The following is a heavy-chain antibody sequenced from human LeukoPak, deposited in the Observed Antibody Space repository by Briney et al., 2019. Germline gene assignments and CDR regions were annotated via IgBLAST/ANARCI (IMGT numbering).Heavy chain of an antibody. V-gene: IGHV3-23*01. J-gene: IGHJ4*02. Sequence: GGSLRLSCAASGFTFSSYAMSWVRQAPGKGLEWVAAISGSGGSTYYADSVNGRFTVSRDNSKNTLSLQMNSLRAEDTAVYYCANGGLLATTYGVYWGQGTLVTVSS. CDR1: GFTFSSYA. CDR3: ANGGLLATTYGVY. D-gene: IGHD5-12*01. CDR2: ISGSGGST.